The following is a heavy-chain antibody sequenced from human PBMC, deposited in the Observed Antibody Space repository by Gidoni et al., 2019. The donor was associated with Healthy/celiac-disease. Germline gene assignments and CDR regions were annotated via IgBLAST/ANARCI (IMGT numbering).Heavy chain of an antibody. Sequence: QVQLVQSGAEVKKPGSSVKVSCKASGGTFSSYAISWVRQAPGQGLEWMGGIIPIFGTANYAQKFQGRVTITADESTSTAYMELSSLRSEDTAVYYCARYSSSSLLDYFDYWGQGTLVTVSS. V-gene: IGHV1-69*01. CDR2: IIPIFGTA. CDR1: GGTFSSYA. J-gene: IGHJ4*02. CDR3: ARYSSSSLLDYFDY. D-gene: IGHD6-6*01.